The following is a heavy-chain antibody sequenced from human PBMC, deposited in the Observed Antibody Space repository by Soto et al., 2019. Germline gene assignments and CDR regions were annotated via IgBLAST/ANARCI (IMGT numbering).Heavy chain of an antibody. Sequence: GGSLILSCTASGLIFRNHAVSWVRQAPEKGLEWVSGISGSDGKTYYADSVKGHFTISRDNSKNTLFLQMNSLRAEDTAVYYCAKAYDYVWGSYPSPGFDYWGQGTLVTVSS. CDR2: ISGSDGKT. D-gene: IGHD3-16*02. V-gene: IGHV3-23*01. J-gene: IGHJ4*02. CDR3: AKAYDYVWGSYPSPGFDY. CDR1: GLIFRNHA.